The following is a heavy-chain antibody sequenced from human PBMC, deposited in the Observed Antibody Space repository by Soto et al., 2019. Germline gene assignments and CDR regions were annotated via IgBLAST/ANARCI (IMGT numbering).Heavy chain of an antibody. CDR1: GGSISSSSYY. Sequence: QLQLQESGPGLVKPSETLSLTCTVSGGSISSSSYYWGWIRQPPGKGLEWIGSIYYSGSTYYNPSLKSRVTISVDTSKNQFSLKLSSVTAADTAVYYCASFGRKTGITGTTYHYYYGMDVWGQGTTVTVSS. V-gene: IGHV4-39*01. CDR2: IYYSGST. CDR3: ASFGRKTGITGTTYHYYYGMDV. D-gene: IGHD1-7*01. J-gene: IGHJ6*02.